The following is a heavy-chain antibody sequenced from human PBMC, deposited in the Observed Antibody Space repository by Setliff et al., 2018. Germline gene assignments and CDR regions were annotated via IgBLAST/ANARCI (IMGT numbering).Heavy chain of an antibody. CDR2: ISPHTGKT. V-gene: IGHV1-18*01. CDR3: SRLVRYCTTTSCQRLSGDEY. Sequence: ASVKVSCKTSGYTFSDYIINWVRQAPGQGLGWVGWISPHTGKTYSAQKLQDRVTMTTDTSTGTAYMELRSLTSDDTAVYYCSRLVRYCTTTSCQRLSGDEYWGQGTVVTSPQ. J-gene: IGHJ4*02. D-gene: IGHD2-2*01. CDR1: GYTFSDYI.